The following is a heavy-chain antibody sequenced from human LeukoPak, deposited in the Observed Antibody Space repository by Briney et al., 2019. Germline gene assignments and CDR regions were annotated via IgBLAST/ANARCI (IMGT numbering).Heavy chain of an antibody. CDR3: ARVYYSSSYDYWYFDL. CDR1: GGSISSSSYY. CDR2: IYYSGST. J-gene: IGHJ2*01. D-gene: IGHD6-13*01. V-gene: IGHV4-39*07. Sequence: PSETLSLTCTVSGGSISSSSYYWGWIRQPPGKGLEWIGNIYYSGSTYYNPSLESRVTISVDTSKNQFSLKLSSVTAADTAVYYCARVYYSSSYDYWYFDLWGRGTLVTVSS.